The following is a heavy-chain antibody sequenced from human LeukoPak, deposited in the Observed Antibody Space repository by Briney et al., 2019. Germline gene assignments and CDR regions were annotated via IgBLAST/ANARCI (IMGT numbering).Heavy chain of an antibody. Sequence: GASVKVSCKASGYTFTSYAMNWVRQVPGQGLEWMGWINTNTGNPTYAQGFTGRFVFSLDTSVSTAYLQISSLKAEDTAVYYCARDMGASLPYYYYYMDVWGKGTTVTVSS. D-gene: IGHD1-26*01. CDR2: INTNTGNP. V-gene: IGHV7-4-1*02. CDR1: GYTFTSYA. CDR3: ARDMGASLPYYYYYMDV. J-gene: IGHJ6*03.